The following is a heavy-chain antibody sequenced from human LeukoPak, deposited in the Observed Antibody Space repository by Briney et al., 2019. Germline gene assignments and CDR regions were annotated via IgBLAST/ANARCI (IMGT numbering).Heavy chain of an antibody. D-gene: IGHD4-17*01. Sequence: GGSLRLSCAVSGFTFSNFALSWVRQAPGKGLEWVSAISGSGGSTYYADSVKGRFTISRDNSKNTLYLQMNSLRAEDTAVYYCAKGRLMTTVTPGDYWGQGTLVTVSS. CDR3: AKGRLMTTVTPGDY. CDR1: GFTFSNFA. J-gene: IGHJ4*02. V-gene: IGHV3-23*01. CDR2: ISGSGGST.